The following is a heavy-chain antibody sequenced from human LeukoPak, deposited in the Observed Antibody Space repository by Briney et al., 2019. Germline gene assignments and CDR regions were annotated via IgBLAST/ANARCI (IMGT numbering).Heavy chain of an antibody. CDR3: ARGPPDHDSLTGYFWAPDY. J-gene: IGHJ4*02. Sequence: GRSLRLSCAASGFTFSNYCMHWVRQAPGKGLEWVGVIWYDGSKKYYADSVKGRFTISTDNSKNIPYMQVNSLRTEDTAVYYCARGPPDHDSLTGYFWAPDYWGQGALVTVSS. CDR1: GFTFSNYC. V-gene: IGHV3-33*01. D-gene: IGHD3-9*01. CDR2: IWYDGSKK.